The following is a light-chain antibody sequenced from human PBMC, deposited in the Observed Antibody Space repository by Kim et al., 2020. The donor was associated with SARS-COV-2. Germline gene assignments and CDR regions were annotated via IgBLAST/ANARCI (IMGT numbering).Light chain of an antibody. CDR2: GAS. J-gene: IGKJ1*01. Sequence: SLPPGERAPLSCRASLRVGTSLAWYQQKPGQAPRLLIYGASTRATGIPDRFSGRGSGTDFTLTISRLESDEFAMYYCQQYGDSRTFGQGTKVDIK. CDR1: LRVGTS. CDR3: QQYGDSRT. V-gene: IGKV3-20*01.